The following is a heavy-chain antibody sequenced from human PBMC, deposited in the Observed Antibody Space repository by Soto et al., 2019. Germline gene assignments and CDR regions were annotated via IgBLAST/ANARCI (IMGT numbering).Heavy chain of an antibody. CDR3: ARGRTTYYYDSSGYSGAFDI. CDR2: IIPIFGTA. D-gene: IGHD3-22*01. CDR1: GGTFSSYA. J-gene: IGHJ3*02. Sequence: QVQLVQSGAEVKKPGSSVKVSCKASGGTFSSYAISWVRQAPGQGLEWMGGIIPIFGTANYAQKFQGRVTITGDESTSTAYMELSSLRSEDTAVYYCARGRTTYYYDSSGYSGAFDIWGQGTMVTVSS. V-gene: IGHV1-69*01.